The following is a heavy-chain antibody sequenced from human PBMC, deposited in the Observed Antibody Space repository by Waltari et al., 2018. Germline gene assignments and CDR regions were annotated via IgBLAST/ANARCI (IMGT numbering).Heavy chain of an antibody. J-gene: IGHJ4*02. Sequence: QLQLQESGPGLVKPSGTLSLTCVVSGDSMISNYFWSWVRQSPGKGLAWIGQVDRSGRTNDRPAFASRVIMSLDTAINHFSLNMHSATAADTAVYYCARDRGRGLYLDSWGRGILVSVSP. CDR3: ARDRGRGLYLDS. CDR2: VDRSGRT. CDR1: GDSMISNYF. V-gene: IGHV4-4*02. D-gene: IGHD2-15*01.